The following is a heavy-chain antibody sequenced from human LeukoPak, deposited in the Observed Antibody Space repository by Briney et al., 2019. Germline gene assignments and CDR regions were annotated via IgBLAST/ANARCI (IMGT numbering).Heavy chain of an antibody. CDR2: INHSGST. D-gene: IGHD6-6*01. CDR1: GGSFSGYY. J-gene: IGHJ4*02. CDR3: ARGRSIAALYYFDY. Sequence: SETLSLTCAVYGGSFSGYYWSWIRQPPGQGLEWIGEINHSGSTNYNPSLKSRVTISVDTSKNQFSLKLSSVTAADTAVYYCARGRSIAALYYFDYWGQGTLVTVSS. V-gene: IGHV4-34*01.